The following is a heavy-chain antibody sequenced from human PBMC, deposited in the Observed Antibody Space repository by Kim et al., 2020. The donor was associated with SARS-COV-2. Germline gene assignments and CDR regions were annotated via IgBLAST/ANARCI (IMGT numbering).Heavy chain of an antibody. V-gene: IGHV4-59*09. Sequence: GSTNHNPSLKRRVTISVDTSKNQFSLKLSSVTAADTAVYYCARGELSFDYWGQGTLVTVSS. CDR2: GST. CDR3: ARGELSFDY. J-gene: IGHJ4*02. D-gene: IGHD1-26*01.